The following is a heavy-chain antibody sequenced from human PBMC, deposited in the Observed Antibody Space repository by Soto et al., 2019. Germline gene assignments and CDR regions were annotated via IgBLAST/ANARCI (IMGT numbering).Heavy chain of an antibody. CDR2: ISAYNGNT. D-gene: IGHD3-22*01. V-gene: IGHV1-18*04. J-gene: IGHJ4*02. CDR1: GYTFTSYG. Sequence: GASVKVSCKASGYTFTSYGISWVRQAPGQGLEWMGWISAYNGNTNYAQKLQGRVTMTTDTSTSTAYMELRSLRSDDTAVYYCARATYYYDSSGYYDYWGQGXLVTVYS. CDR3: ARATYYYDSSGYYDY.